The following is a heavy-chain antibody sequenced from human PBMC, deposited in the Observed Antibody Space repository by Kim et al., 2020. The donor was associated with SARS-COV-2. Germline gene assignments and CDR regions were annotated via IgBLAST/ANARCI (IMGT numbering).Heavy chain of an antibody. CDR2: IRDKAYGGTT. V-gene: IGHV3-49*03. CDR3: ARGTITMVRGVITH. Sequence: GGSLRLSCVASGFTFGDYGMNWFRQAPGKGLEWVGFIRDKAYGGTTEYAASVKDRFTISRADSKSIAYLQMNSLKTEDTAVYYFARGTITMVRGVITHW. CDR1: GFTFGDYG. D-gene: IGHD3-10*01. J-gene: IGHJ1*01.